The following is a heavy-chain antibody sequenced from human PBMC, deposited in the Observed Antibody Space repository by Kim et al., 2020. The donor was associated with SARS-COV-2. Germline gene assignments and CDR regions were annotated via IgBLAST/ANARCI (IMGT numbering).Heavy chain of an antibody. V-gene: IGHV1-8*01. J-gene: IGHJ6*02. D-gene: IGHD3-3*01. CDR1: GYTFTSYD. Sequence: ASVKVSCKASGYTFTSYDINWVRQATGQGLEWMGWMNPNSGNTGYAQKFQGRVTMTRNTSISTAYMELSSLRSEDTAVYYCARGVLRFLEWLPRAPRDYGMDVWGQGTTVTVSS. CDR2: MNPNSGNT. CDR3: ARGVLRFLEWLPRAPRDYGMDV.